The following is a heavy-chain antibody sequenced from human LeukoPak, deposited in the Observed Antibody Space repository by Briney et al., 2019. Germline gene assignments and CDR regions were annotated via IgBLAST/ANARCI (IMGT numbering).Heavy chain of an antibody. CDR1: GFTFSSYA. CDR2: ISGSGGST. D-gene: IGHD3-22*01. Sequence: GGSLRLSCAASGFTFSSYAMSWVRQAPGKGLEWVPAISGSGGSTYYADSVKGRFTISRDNSKNTLSLQMNSLRAKDTAVYYCAKLGGYYDSSGYYKRIPFDYWGQGTLVTVSS. CDR3: AKLGGYYDSSGYYKRIPFDY. J-gene: IGHJ4*02. V-gene: IGHV3-23*01.